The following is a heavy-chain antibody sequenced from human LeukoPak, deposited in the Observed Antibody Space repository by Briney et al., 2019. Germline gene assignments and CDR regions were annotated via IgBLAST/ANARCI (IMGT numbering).Heavy chain of an antibody. CDR1: GYTFTSYD. Sequence: GASVKVSCKASGYTFTSYDINWVRQATGQGLEWMGWMNHNSGNTGYAQKFQGRVTMTRNTSISTAYMELSSLRSEDTAVYYCTRGLVVLSATSWAFDIWGHGTMVTVSS. D-gene: IGHD2-15*01. V-gene: IGHV1-8*01. J-gene: IGHJ3*02. CDR2: MNHNSGNT. CDR3: TRGLVVLSATSWAFDI.